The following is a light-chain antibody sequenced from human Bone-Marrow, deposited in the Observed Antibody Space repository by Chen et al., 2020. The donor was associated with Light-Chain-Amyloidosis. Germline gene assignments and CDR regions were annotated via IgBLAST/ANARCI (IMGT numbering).Light chain of an antibody. CDR1: QSVARY. V-gene: IGKV3-11*01. Sequence: EIVLTQSPAPLSLSPGERATLSCRASQSVARYLAWYQQKPGQAPRLLIYEASNRATGIPARFSGSGSGTDFTLTISSLEPEDFAVYYCLQRSDRPPLTFGGGTNMEIK. CDR2: EAS. J-gene: IGKJ4*01. CDR3: LQRSDRPPLT.